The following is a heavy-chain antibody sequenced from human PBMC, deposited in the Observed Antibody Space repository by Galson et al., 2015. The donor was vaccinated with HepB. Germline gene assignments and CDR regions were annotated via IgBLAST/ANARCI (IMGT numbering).Heavy chain of an antibody. Sequence: SVKVSCKASGYTFTSYYMHWVRQAPGQGLEWMGVVNPSGGSTSYAQKFQGRVTMTRDTSTSTVYMELSSLRSEDTAVYYCAGSTVAGTASFDYWGQGTLVTVSS. V-gene: IGHV1-46*01. D-gene: IGHD6-19*01. CDR1: GYTFTSYY. J-gene: IGHJ4*02. CDR2: VNPSGGST. CDR3: AGSTVAGTASFDY.